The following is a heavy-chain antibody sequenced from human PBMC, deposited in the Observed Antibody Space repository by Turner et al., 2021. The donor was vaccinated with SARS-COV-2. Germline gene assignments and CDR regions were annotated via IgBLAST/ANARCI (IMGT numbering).Heavy chain of an antibody. D-gene: IGHD2-15*01. Sequence: EVQLVESGGGLVQPGGALRLSCAASGFTFSSYWMNWVRQARGKGLEWVANIKQYGSEKYYVDYVKGRFTIYRDNAKTSLSLQMHSLRAEDTAVYYCAREESGSFGAYGMDVWGQGTTVTVSS. CDR2: IKQYGSEK. CDR1: GFTFSSYW. V-gene: IGHV3-7*03. J-gene: IGHJ6*02. CDR3: AREESGSFGAYGMDV.